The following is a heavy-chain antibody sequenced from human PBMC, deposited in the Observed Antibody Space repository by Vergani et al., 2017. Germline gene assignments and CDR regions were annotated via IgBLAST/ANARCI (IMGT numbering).Heavy chain of an antibody. D-gene: IGHD3-10*01. CDR1: GFTFSDYY. J-gene: IGHJ5*02. CDR2: ISSSSSYT. Sequence: QVQLVESGGGLVKPGGSLRLSCAASGFTFSDYYMSWIRQAPGKGLEWVSYISSSSSYTNYADSVKGRFTISRDNAKNSLYLQMNSLRAEDPAVYYCARVEGYYGSGDKYWFDPWGQGTLVTVSS. V-gene: IGHV3-11*05. CDR3: ARVEGYYGSGDKYWFDP.